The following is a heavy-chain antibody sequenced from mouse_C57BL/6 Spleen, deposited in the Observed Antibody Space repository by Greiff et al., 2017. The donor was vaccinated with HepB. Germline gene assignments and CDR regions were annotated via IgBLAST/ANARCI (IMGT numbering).Heavy chain of an antibody. D-gene: IGHD2-3*01. Sequence: QVQLQQPGAELVRPGSSVKLSCKASGYTFTSYWMHWVKQRPIQGLEWIGNIDPSDSETHYNQKFKDKATLTVDKSSSTAYMQLSSLTSEDSAVYYCARNYDGYFLYAMDDWGQGTSVTVSS. CDR1: GYTFTSYW. CDR2: IDPSDSET. V-gene: IGHV1-52*01. CDR3: ARNYDGYFLYAMDD. J-gene: IGHJ4*01.